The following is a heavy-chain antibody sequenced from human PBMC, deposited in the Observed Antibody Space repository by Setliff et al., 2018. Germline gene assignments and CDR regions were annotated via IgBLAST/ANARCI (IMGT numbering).Heavy chain of an antibody. CDR1: NYSISSGYY. Sequence: PSETLSLTCGVSNYSISSGYYWAWIRQPPGRGLEWIGSIYHTGRTNYNPSLKTRVTISVDTSKNQFSLKLTSVTVADSAVYYCARDRSDGLDSFDYWGQGAQVTVSS. CDR2: IYHTGRT. CDR3: ARDRSDGLDSFDY. J-gene: IGHJ4*02. D-gene: IGHD6-6*01. V-gene: IGHV4-38-2*02.